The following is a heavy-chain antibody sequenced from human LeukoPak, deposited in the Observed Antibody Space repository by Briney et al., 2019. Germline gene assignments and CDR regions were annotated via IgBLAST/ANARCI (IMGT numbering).Heavy chain of an antibody. CDR1: GFTFSNYA. CDR2: ISGSGSST. CDR3: AKGRDGFRLLDY. J-gene: IGHJ4*02. D-gene: IGHD5-24*01. V-gene: IGHV3-23*01. Sequence: GGSLRLSCAASGFTFSNYAMSWVRQAPGKGLEWVSIISGSGSSTYYADSVKGRFTISRDSSKNTLYLQLNSLRAKDTAVYYCAKGRDGFRLLDYWGQGTLVTVSS.